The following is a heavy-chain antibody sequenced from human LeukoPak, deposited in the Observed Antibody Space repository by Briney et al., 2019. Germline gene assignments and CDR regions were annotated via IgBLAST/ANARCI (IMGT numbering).Heavy chain of an antibody. D-gene: IGHD6-13*01. V-gene: IGHV7-4-1*02. CDR3: ARDFRYSSSWYGGEYYFDY. CDR2: INTNTGNP. Sequence: GASVKVSCKASGYTFTSYAMNWVRQAPGQGLEWMGWINTNTGNPTYAQGFTGRFVFSLDTSVSTAYLQISSLKAEDTAVYYCARDFRYSSSWYGGEYYFDYWGQGTLVTVSS. CDR1: GYTFTSYA. J-gene: IGHJ4*02.